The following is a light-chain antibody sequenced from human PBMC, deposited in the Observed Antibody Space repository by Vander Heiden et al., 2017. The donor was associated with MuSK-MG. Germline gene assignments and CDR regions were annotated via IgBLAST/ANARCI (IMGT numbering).Light chain of an antibody. CDR2: DDD. J-gene: IGLJ2*01. CDR1: NIEKKA. Sequence: SSVLTQPPSVSVAPGQTASITCGGDNIEKKAVHYYQQRPGQAPILVFYDDDDRHTGIPERFSGSNSGNTATVTISGVEAGEEADYYCQVWDSSTNHWVFGGGTKLTVL. V-gene: IGLV3-21*02. CDR3: QVWDSSTNHWV.